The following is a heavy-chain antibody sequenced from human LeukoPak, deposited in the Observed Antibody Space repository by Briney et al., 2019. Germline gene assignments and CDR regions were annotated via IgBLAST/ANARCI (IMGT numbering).Heavy chain of an antibody. J-gene: IGHJ4*02. V-gene: IGHV1-2*02. D-gene: IGHD2-8*01. CDR1: GYTFTGYY. CDR3: ARLGYCTNGVCLVDEDY. Sequence: GASVKVSCKASGYTFTGYYMHWVRQAPGQGLEWMGWINPNSGGTNYAQKFQGRVTMTRDTSISTAYMELSRLRSDDTAVYYCARLGYCTNGVCLVDEDYRGQGTLVTVSS. CDR2: INPNSGGT.